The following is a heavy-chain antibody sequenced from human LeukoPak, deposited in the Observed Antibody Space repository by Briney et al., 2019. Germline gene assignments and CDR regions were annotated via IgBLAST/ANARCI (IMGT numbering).Heavy chain of an antibody. J-gene: IGHJ5*02. CDR3: ARASKITMVRGVPHL. CDR2: INPNSGGT. D-gene: IGHD3-10*01. Sequence: GASVKVSCKASGYTFTGYYMHWVRQAPGQGLEWMGWINPNSGGTNYAQKFQGGVTMTRDTSISTAYMELSRLRSDDAAVYYCARASKITMVRGVPHLWGQGTLVTVSS. V-gene: IGHV1-2*02. CDR1: GYTFTGYY.